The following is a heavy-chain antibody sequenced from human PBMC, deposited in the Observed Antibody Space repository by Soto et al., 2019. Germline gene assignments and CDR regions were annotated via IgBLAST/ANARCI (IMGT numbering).Heavy chain of an antibody. J-gene: IGHJ4*02. V-gene: IGHV1-18*01. CDR3: ERGRYGDY. Sequence: QVHLVQSGAEVKKPGASVKVSCKASGYTFTSYGITWVRQAPGQGLEWMGWISAHNGNTDYAQKLQGRVMVTRATSTSTAYMELRSLRSDDTAVYYCERGRYGDYWGQGALVTVSS. CDR1: GYTFTSYG. D-gene: IGHD1-1*01. CDR2: ISAHNGNT.